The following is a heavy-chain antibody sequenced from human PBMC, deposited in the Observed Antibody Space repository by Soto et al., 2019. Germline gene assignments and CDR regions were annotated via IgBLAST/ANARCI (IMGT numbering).Heavy chain of an antibody. D-gene: IGHD2-15*01. CDR3: ATVLFDTVVTRGYYFDY. J-gene: IGHJ4*02. V-gene: IGHV4-61*01. Sequence: QVQLQESGPGLVKPSETLSLTCTVSGGSVSSGSYYWSWIRQPPGKGLEWIGYIYYSGSTNYNPSLKSRVTISVDTSKNQFSLKLSSVTAADTAVYYCATVLFDTVVTRGYYFDYWGQGALVTVSS. CDR1: GGSVSSGSYY. CDR2: IYYSGST.